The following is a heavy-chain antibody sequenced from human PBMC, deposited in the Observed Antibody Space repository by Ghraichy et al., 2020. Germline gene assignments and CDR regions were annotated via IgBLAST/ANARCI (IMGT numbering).Heavy chain of an antibody. Sequence: GGSLRLSCAASGFTFSNYYMHWVRQAPGRGLEWVTLIKYDGSDKFYADSVKGRFTISRDNPKNMLYLQMNSLRAEDTAVYYCATENMGGSGSFDYWGQGTLVTAPQ. CDR1: GFTFSNYY. V-gene: IGHV3-30-3*01. D-gene: IGHD3-10*01. CDR3: ATENMGGSGSFDY. CDR2: IKYDGSDK. J-gene: IGHJ4*02.